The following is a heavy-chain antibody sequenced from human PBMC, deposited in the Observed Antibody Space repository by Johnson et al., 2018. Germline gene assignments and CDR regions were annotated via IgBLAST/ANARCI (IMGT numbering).Heavy chain of an antibody. V-gene: IGHV3-15*07. J-gene: IGHJ3*02. CDR1: GFTFSNAW. Sequence: VQLVQSGGGLVKPGGSLRLSCAASGFTFSNAWMNWVRQAPGKGLEWVGRIKSKTDGGTTDYAAPVKGRFTISREDSKKTLYLQMNSRKTEDTAVYYRTTVVAAERQKDAVDIWGQGTMVTVSS. D-gene: IGHD2-15*01. CDR2: IKSKTDGGTT. CDR3: TTVVAAERQKDAVDI.